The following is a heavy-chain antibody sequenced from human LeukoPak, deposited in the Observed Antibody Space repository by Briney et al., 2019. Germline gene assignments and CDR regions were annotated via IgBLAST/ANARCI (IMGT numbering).Heavy chain of an antibody. CDR2: IRSKLYGGSA. Sequence: GESLKISCTTSGFNFGDHAMTWVRQAPGKGLQWIGFIRSKLYGGSADYAASVKGRFYMSRDDSTRIVYLEMSSLRTDDTAVYFCARGGSDYNNYAYPYWGQGTLVTVSS. CDR1: GFNFGDHA. D-gene: IGHD4-11*01. J-gene: IGHJ4*02. V-gene: IGHV3-49*04. CDR3: ARGGSDYNNYAYPY.